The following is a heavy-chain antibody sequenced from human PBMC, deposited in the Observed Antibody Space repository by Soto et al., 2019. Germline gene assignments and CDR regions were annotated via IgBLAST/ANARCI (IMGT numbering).Heavy chain of an antibody. CDR1: GGSISSGGYY. D-gene: IGHD2-2*01. Sequence: PSETLSLTCTVSGGSISSGGYYWSWIRQHPGKGPEWIGYIYYSGSTYYNPSLKSRVTISVDTSKNQFSLKLSSVTAADTAVYYCARESTDCSSTSCPIDYWGQGTLVTVSS. CDR3: ARESTDCSSTSCPIDY. V-gene: IGHV4-31*03. J-gene: IGHJ4*02. CDR2: IYYSGST.